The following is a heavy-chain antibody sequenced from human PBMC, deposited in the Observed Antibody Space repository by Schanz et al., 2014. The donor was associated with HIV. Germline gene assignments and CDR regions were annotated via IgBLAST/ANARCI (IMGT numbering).Heavy chain of an antibody. CDR3: AKAGLFFGQLWLGFFDY. Sequence: VQLVESGGHLVQPGRSLRLSCAASGFTFSTNDMHWVRQVPGKGLEWVAVISHNGNNDYYAESVKGRVTISRDNSKNTLYLQMNNLKTEDTAVYYCAKAGLFFGQLWLGFFDYWGQGAQVTVSS. J-gene: IGHJ4*02. V-gene: IGHV3-30*18. CDR1: GFTFSTND. D-gene: IGHD5-18*01. CDR2: ISHNGNND.